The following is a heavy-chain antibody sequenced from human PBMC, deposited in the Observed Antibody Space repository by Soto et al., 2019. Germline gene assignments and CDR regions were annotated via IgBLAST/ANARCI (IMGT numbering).Heavy chain of an antibody. CDR3: ARNFNYYDSSGYYYYYGMDV. Sequence: TSETLSLTCTVSGGSISSGGYYWSWIRQHPGKGLEWIGYIYYSGSTYYNPSLKSRVTISVDTSKNQFSLKLSSVTAADTAVYYCARNFNYYDSSGYYYYYGMDVWGQGTTVTVSS. J-gene: IGHJ6*02. CDR1: GGSISSGGYY. D-gene: IGHD3-22*01. V-gene: IGHV4-31*03. CDR2: IYYSGST.